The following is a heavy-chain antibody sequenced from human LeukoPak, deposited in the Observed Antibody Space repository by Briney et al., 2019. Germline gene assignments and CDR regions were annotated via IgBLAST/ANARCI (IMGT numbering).Heavy chain of an antibody. V-gene: IGHV1-69*06. J-gene: IGHJ4*02. CDR2: IIPIFGTA. D-gene: IGHD2-2*01. CDR3: ASRGGGVVPAAPYYFDY. Sequence: ASVKVSCKASGGTFSSYAISWVRQAPGQGLEWMGGIIPIFGTANYAQKFQGRVTITADKSTSTAYMELSSLRSEDTAVYYCASRGGGVVPAAPYYFDYWGQGTLVTASS. CDR1: GGTFSSYA.